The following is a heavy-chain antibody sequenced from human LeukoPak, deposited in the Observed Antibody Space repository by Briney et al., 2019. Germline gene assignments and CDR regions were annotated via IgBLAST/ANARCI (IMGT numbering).Heavy chain of an antibody. J-gene: IGHJ4*02. CDR2: ISGSGCST. CDR3: AKESEGLPPNPGDY. CDR1: GFTFSSYA. V-gene: IGHV3-23*01. Sequence: GGSLRLSCAASGFTFSSYAMSGVRQAPGRGLEWVSAISGSGCSTSPPAVGEGRFTLPSDNSKGTVYLQMNRLRAEDTDLYYCAKESEGLPPNPGDYWGQGTLVTVSS.